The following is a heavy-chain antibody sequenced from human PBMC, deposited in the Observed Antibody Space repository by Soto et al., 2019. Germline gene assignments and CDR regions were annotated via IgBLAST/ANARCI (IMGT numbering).Heavy chain of an antibody. CDR3: AIRSGSHG. Sequence: EVQLVESGGGLVQPGGSLRLSCAASGFYVSRNYMSWVRQAPGKGLEWLSVLYTGGTTYYADSVKGRFTISRDISNNTLYLQMNSLRPEDTAVYYCAIRSGSHGWGQGTTVTVSS. CDR1: GFYVSRNY. V-gene: IGHV3-53*01. J-gene: IGHJ6*02. CDR2: LYTGGTT. D-gene: IGHD1-26*01.